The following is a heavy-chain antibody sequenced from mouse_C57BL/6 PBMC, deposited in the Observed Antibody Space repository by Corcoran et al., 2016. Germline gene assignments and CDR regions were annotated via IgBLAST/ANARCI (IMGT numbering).Heavy chain of an antibody. Sequence: QVTMKESGPGILQSSQTLSLTCSFSGFSLSTSGMGVSWIRQPSGKGLEWLAHIYWDDDKRYNPSLKSRLTISKDTSRNQVFLKITSVDTADTATYYCARTYYSNYDYWYFDVWGTGTTVTLSS. V-gene: IGHV8-12*01. CDR1: GFSLSTSGMG. J-gene: IGHJ1*03. CDR2: IYWDDDK. CDR3: ARTYYSNYDYWYFDV. D-gene: IGHD2-5*01.